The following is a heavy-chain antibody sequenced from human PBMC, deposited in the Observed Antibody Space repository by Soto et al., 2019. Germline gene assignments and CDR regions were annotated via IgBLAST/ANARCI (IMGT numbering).Heavy chain of an antibody. Sequence: PSETLSLTCAVCGGSFSGYYWSWIRQPPGKGLEWIGEINHSGSTNYNPSLKSRVTISVDTSKNQFSLKLSSVTAADTAVYYCARDQKTDYDFWSGYYAWFDPWGQGTLVTVSS. J-gene: IGHJ5*02. CDR1: GGSFSGYY. CDR3: ARDQKTDYDFWSGYYAWFDP. D-gene: IGHD3-3*01. V-gene: IGHV4-34*01. CDR2: INHSGST.